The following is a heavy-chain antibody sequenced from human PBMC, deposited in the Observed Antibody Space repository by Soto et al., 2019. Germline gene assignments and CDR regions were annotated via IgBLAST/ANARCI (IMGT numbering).Heavy chain of an antibody. V-gene: IGHV4-59*08. J-gene: IGHJ4*02. CDR1: GASILGYH. CDR3: ARGSAIGWYTYFXEL. D-gene: IGHD6-19*01. CDR2: LYYTGST. Sequence: SETLSLTCTFLGASILGYHWGWIQQSPGKGLEWIGYLYYTGSTHYNPSLKSRVTMSVDTSKNQFSLKLNSVTAADTAVYYCARGSAIGWYTYFXELWGQGPLVTVS.